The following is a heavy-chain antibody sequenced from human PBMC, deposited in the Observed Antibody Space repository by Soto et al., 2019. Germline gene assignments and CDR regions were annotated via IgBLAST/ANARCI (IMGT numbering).Heavy chain of an antibody. CDR3: ARDGVNYYGSGSYSNALDV. CDR1: GYTVTSYA. CDR2: INAGNGNT. V-gene: IGHV1-3*01. Sequence: ASVKVSCKASGYTVTSYAMHWVRQAPGQRLEWMGWINAGNGNTKYSQKFQGRVTITRDTSASTAYMELSSLRSEDTAVYYCARDGVNYYGSGSYSNALDVWGQGTTVTVSS. J-gene: IGHJ6*02. D-gene: IGHD3-10*01.